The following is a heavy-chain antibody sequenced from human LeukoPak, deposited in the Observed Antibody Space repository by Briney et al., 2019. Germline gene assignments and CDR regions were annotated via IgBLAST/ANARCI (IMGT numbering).Heavy chain of an antibody. D-gene: IGHD2-15*01. Sequence: PGGSLRLSCAASGFTFSSYSMNWVRQAPGKGLEWVSSISSSSSYIYYADSVKGRFTISRDNAKNSLYLQMNSLRAEDTAVYYCARDPVECSGGSCYNYYYMDVWGKGTTVTVSS. CDR1: GFTFSSYS. V-gene: IGHV3-21*01. CDR2: ISSSSSYI. J-gene: IGHJ6*03. CDR3: ARDPVECSGGSCYNYYYMDV.